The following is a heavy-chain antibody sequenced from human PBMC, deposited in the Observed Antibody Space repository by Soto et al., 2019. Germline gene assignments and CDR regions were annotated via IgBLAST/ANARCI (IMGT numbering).Heavy chain of an antibody. V-gene: IGHV4-31*03. D-gene: IGHD2-15*01. CDR2: IYSSGST. Sequence: QVQLQESGPGLVKPSQTLSLTCTVSGGSISSGGYYWSWIRQHPGQVLEWIGSIYSSGSTYYNPSLKSRVTISVDTSKNQFSLTLSSVTGADTAVYYCARVKGYCSGGSCYSLNWFDPWGQGSLVTVSS. CDR3: ARVKGYCSGGSCYSLNWFDP. CDR1: GGSISSGGYY. J-gene: IGHJ5*02.